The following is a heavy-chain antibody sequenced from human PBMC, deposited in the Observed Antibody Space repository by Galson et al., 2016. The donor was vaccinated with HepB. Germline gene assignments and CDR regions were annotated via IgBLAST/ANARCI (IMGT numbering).Heavy chain of an antibody. D-gene: IGHD1-1*01. J-gene: IGHJ3*01. Sequence: SLRLSCAGSGLTFSKSNLGWLRQAPGQGLEWVSDLHGDGTTYYTDSVQGRFAISRDDSKNTLYLQMNTLRAEDTGIIYCAGAWKWGQGTMVTVSS. CDR2: LHGDGTT. CDR1: GLTFSKSN. V-gene: IGHV3-23*01. CDR3: AGAWK.